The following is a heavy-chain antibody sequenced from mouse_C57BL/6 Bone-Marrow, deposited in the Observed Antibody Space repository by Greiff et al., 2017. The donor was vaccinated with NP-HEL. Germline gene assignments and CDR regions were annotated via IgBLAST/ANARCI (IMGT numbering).Heavy chain of an antibody. V-gene: IGHV5-17*01. CDR2: ISSGSSTI. CDR3: ARALDLDY. J-gene: IGHJ2*01. CDR1: GFTFSDYG. Sequence: EVQLVESGGGLVKPGGSLKLSCAASGFTFSDYGMHWVRQAPEKGLEWVAYISSGSSTIYYADTVKGRFTISRDNAKNTLFLQMTRLRAEDTAMDYCARALDLDYWGQGTTLTVSA.